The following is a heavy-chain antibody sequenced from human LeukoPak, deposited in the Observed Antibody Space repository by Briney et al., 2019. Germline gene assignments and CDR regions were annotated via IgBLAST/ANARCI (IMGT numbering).Heavy chain of an antibody. CDR3: ATAAGIAVAGTDY. V-gene: IGHV1-69*05. CDR2: IIPIFGTA. Sequence: SVKVSCKASGGTFSSYAISWVRQAPGQGLEWMGGIIPIFGTANYAQKFQGRVTITTDESTSTAYMELSSLRSEDTAVYYCATAAGIAVAGTDYWGQGTLVTVSS. CDR1: GGTFSSYA. J-gene: IGHJ4*02. D-gene: IGHD6-19*01.